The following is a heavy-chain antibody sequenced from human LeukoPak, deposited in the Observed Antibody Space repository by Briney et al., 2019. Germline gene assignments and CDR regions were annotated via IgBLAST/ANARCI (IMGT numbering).Heavy chain of an antibody. D-gene: IGHD3-22*01. CDR1: GYTFTGYY. Sequence: GASVKVSCKASGYTFTGYYMHWVRQAPGQGLEWMGWIHPNSGGTNYAQKFQGRVTMTRDTSISTAYMELSRLRSDDTAVYYCARDPDRITMIVVVNTDAFDIWGQGTMVTVSS. CDR2: IHPNSGGT. J-gene: IGHJ3*02. CDR3: ARDPDRITMIVVVNTDAFDI. V-gene: IGHV1-2*02.